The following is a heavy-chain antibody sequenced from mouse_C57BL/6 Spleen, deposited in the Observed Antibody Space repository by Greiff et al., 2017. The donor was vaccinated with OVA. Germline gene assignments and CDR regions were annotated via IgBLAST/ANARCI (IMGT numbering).Heavy chain of an antibody. Sequence: EVQVVESGEGLVKPGGSLKLSCAASGFTFSSYAMSWVRQTPEKRLEWVAYISSGGDYIYYADTVKGRFTITRDNARNTLYLQMSSLKSEDTAMYYCTRVTTVVYWYFDVWGTETTVTVSS. D-gene: IGHD1-1*01. CDR2: ISSGGDYI. J-gene: IGHJ1*03. CDR1: GFTFSSYA. V-gene: IGHV5-9-1*02. CDR3: TRVTTVVYWYFDV.